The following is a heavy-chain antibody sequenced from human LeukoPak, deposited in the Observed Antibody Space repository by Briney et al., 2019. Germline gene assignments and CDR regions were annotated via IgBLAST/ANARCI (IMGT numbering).Heavy chain of an antibody. Sequence: GGSLRLPCAATGFNFSSYGMQWVRLAPGKGLEWVEVIWYDGSNKYYAYYVKGRFTISRDNSKNALYLQMNSLRAEDTAVYYCARQSGLTGPYYYYGMDVWGQGTTVTVSS. D-gene: IGHD7-27*01. J-gene: IGHJ6*02. CDR3: ARQSGLTGPYYYYGMDV. CDR1: GFNFSSYG. CDR2: IWYDGSNK. V-gene: IGHV3-33*01.